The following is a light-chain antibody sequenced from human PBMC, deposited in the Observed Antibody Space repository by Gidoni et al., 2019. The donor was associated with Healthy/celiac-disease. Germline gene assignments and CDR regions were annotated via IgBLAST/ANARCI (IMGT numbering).Light chain of an antibody. J-gene: IGKJ4*01. CDR3: QQYGSSLLT. CDR2: GAS. V-gene: IGKV3-20*01. CDR1: QSVSSSY. Sequence: EIVLTQSPGPLSLSPGERATLPCRASQSVSSSYLAWYQQKPGQAPRLLIYGASSRATGIPDRFSGSGSGTDFTLTISRLEPEDFAVYYCQQYGSSLLTFXGXTKVEI.